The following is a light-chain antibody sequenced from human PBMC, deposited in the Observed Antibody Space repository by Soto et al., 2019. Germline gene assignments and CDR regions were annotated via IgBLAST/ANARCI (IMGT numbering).Light chain of an antibody. J-gene: IGKJ2*01. CDR1: QTISTH. V-gene: IGKV1-39*01. Sequence: DIQMTQSGSSLSASVRDRVTITCRASQTISTHLNWYQQKPGKAPKLLIYAASTLQSGVPSRFSGSGSGTDFTLTINSLQPEDFATYYCQQSLTIPYTFGQGTKLEIK. CDR3: QQSLTIPYT. CDR2: AAS.